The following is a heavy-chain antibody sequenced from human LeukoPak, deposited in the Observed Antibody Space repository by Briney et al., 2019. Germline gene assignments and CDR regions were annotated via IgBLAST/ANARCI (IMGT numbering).Heavy chain of an antibody. V-gene: IGHV3-21*01. CDR1: GFTFSSYS. J-gene: IGHJ4*02. Sequence: GGSLRLSCAASGFTFSSYSMNWVRQAPGKGLEWVSSISSSSSYIYYADSVKGRFTISRDNAKNSLYLQMNSLRVEDTAVYYCARDLTFKYYFDYWGQGTLVTVSS. CDR3: ARDLTFKYYFDY. CDR2: ISSSSSYI.